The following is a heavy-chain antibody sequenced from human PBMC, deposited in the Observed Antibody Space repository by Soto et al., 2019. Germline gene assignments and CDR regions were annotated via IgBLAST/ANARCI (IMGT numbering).Heavy chain of an antibody. CDR1: GGSISSYY. J-gene: IGHJ5*02. V-gene: IGHV4-59*01. Sequence: PSETLSLTCTVSGGSISSYYWSWIRQPPGKGLEWIGYIYYSVSTNYNPSLKSRVTISVDTSKNQFSLKLSSVTAAETAVYYCASARYNWCDHWGQGTMVVVSS. CDR3: ASARYNWCDH. CDR2: IYYSVST.